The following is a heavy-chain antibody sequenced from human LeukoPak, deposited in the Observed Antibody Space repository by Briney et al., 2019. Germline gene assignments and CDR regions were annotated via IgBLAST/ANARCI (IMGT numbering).Heavy chain of an antibody. V-gene: IGHV1-69*13. J-gene: IGHJ3*02. CDR3: ARDIELLRAFDI. Sequence: SVKVSCKASGGTFSSYAISWVRQAPGQGLEWMGGIIPIFGTANYAQKFQGRVTITADESTSTAYMELSSLRSEDTAVYYCARDIELLRAFDIWGQGTMVTVSS. CDR1: GGTFSSYA. D-gene: IGHD2-15*01. CDR2: IIPIFGTA.